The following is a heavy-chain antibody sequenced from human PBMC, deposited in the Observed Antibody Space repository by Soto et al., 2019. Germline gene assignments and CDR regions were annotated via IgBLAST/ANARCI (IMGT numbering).Heavy chain of an antibody. CDR1: GGTFSSYA. CDR3: ARVNPWGKHSSSWYRGWFDP. J-gene: IGHJ5*02. D-gene: IGHD6-13*01. Sequence: QVQLVQSGAEVQKPGSSVKVSCKPSGGTFSSYAISWVRQAPGQGLEWMGGIIPIFGTANYAQKFQGRVTITADESTSTAYMELSSLRSEDTAVYYCARVNPWGKHSSSWYRGWFDPWGQGTLVTVSS. CDR2: IIPIFGTA. V-gene: IGHV1-69*01.